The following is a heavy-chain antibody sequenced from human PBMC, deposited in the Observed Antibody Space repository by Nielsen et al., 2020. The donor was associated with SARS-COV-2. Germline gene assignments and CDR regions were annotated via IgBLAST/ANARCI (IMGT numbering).Heavy chain of an antibody. CDR1: GGSFSGYY. Sequence: SETLSLTCAVYGGSFSGYYWSWIRQHPGKGLEWIGYIYYSGSTYYNPSLKSRVTISVDTSKNQFSLKLSSVTAADTAVYYCARRSSSWLDFWGQGTLVTVSS. CDR2: IYYSGST. J-gene: IGHJ4*02. CDR3: ARRSSSWLDF. D-gene: IGHD6-13*01. V-gene: IGHV4-59*08.